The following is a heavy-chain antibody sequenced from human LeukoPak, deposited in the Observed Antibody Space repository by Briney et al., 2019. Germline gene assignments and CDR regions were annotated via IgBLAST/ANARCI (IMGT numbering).Heavy chain of an antibody. V-gene: IGHV5-51*01. Sequence: GESLKISCKASGYTFADYWIGWVRQMPGKGLEWMGIIYPGESDIRYNPSFQGQVTISADKSISTAYLQWSSLKASDTAMYYCARRRDLYSGSYYPFDYWGQGTLVTVSS. CDR3: ARRRDLYSGSYYPFDY. D-gene: IGHD1-26*01. CDR2: IYPGESDI. CDR1: GYTFADYW. J-gene: IGHJ4*02.